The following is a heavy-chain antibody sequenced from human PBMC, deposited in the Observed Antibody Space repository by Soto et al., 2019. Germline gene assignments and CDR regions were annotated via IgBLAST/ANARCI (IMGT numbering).Heavy chain of an antibody. Sequence: SVKVSCKASGGTFSSYAISWVRQAPGQGLEWMGGIIPIFGTANYAQKFQGRVTITADESTSTAYMELSSLRSEDTAVYYCARAYLKWELLRPRDAFDIWGQGTMVTVS. CDR3: ARAYLKWELLRPRDAFDI. J-gene: IGHJ3*02. V-gene: IGHV1-69*13. D-gene: IGHD1-26*01. CDR1: GGTFSSYA. CDR2: IIPIFGTA.